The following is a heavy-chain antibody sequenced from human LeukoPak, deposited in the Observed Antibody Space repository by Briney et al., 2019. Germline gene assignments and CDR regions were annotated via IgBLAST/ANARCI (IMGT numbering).Heavy chain of an antibody. CDR1: GFTFSGSA. J-gene: IGHJ6*02. V-gene: IGHV3-73*01. CDR3: TTPLLDIAAAGTEVGMDV. D-gene: IGHD6-13*01. CDR2: IRSKANSYAT. Sequence: GGSLKLSCAASGFTFSGSAMHWVRQASGKGLEWVGRIRSKANSYATAYAASVKGRFTISRDDSKNTAYLQMNSLKTEDTAVYYCTTPLLDIAAAGTEVGMDVWGQGTTVTVSS.